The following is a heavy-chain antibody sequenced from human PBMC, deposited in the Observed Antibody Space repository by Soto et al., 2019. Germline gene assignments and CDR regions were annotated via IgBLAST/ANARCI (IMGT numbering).Heavy chain of an antibody. J-gene: IGHJ4*02. V-gene: IGHV5-51*01. CDR1: GYTFTNYW. Sequence: PGESLKISCKASGYTFTNYWIGWVRQMPGKGLELMGVIYPGDSDIRYSPSFQGQVTISADKSISTAYLQWSSLKASHSAMYFCATHYYHDSRDDYPNNTQLPLDYWGQRTLVPVSS. CDR3: ATHYYHDSRDDYPNNTQLPLDY. D-gene: IGHD3-22*01. CDR2: IYPGDSDI.